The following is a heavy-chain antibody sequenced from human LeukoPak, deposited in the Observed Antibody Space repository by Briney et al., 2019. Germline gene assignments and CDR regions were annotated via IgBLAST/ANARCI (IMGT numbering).Heavy chain of an antibody. V-gene: IGHV3-33*01. D-gene: IGHD6-13*01. Sequence: GRSLRLPCAASGFTFSSYGMHWVRQAPGKGLEWVAVIWYDGSNKYYADSVKGRFTISRDNSKNTLYLQMNSLRAEDTAVYYCARDAAAAGTDWFDPWGQGTLSPSPQ. J-gene: IGHJ5*02. CDR1: GFTFSSYG. CDR2: IWYDGSNK. CDR3: ARDAAAAGTDWFDP.